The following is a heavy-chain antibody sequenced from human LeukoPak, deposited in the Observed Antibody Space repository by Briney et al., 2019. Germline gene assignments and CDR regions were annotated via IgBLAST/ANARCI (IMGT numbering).Heavy chain of an antibody. CDR3: ARDVYSGSHGGWYFDL. V-gene: IGHV4-30-4*08. D-gene: IGHD1-26*01. J-gene: IGHJ2*01. CDR2: IYYSGST. CDR1: GGSISSGDYY. Sequence: NPSETLSLTCTVSGGSISSGDYYWSWIRQPPGKGLEWIGYIYYSGSTYYNPSLKSRVTISVDTSKNQFSLKLSSVTAADTAVYYCARDVYSGSHGGWYFDLWGRGTLVTASS.